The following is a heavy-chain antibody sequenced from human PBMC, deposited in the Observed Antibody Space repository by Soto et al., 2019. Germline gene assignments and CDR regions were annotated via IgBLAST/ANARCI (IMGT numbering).Heavy chain of an antibody. CDR3: ARGSRPDLFDF. V-gene: IGHV4-59*01. J-gene: IGHJ4*02. Sequence: SETLSLTCTVSGGSISSYYWSWIRQPPGKGLEWIGYIYYSGSTNYNPSLKSRVTISVDTSKNQFSLKLSSVTAADTAVYYCARGSRPDLFDFWGQGTLVTVSS. CDR1: GGSISSYY. CDR2: IYYSGST.